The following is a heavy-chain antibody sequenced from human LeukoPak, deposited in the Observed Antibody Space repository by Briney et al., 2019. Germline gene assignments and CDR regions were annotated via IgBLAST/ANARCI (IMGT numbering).Heavy chain of an antibody. J-gene: IGHJ4*02. V-gene: IGHV4-30-2*01. D-gene: IGHD6-19*01. CDR1: GGSISSGGYY. CDR3: ARGSRSSGWPTFDY. Sequence: PSQTLSLTCTVSGGSISSGGYYWSWIRQPPGKGLEWIGYIYHSGSTYYNPSLKSRVTISVDTSKNQFSLKLSSVTAADTAVYYCARGSRSSGWPTFDYWGQGTLVTVSS. CDR2: IYHSGST.